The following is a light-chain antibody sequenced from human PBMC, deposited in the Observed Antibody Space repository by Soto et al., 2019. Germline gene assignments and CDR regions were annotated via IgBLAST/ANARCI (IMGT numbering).Light chain of an antibody. Sequence: EIVMTQSPATLSVSPGERATLSCRASQSFSNNLAWFQHKPGQAPRLLIYGASTRATGIPARFSGSGSVTDFTLTISSLQAEYFAVYYCQQYNDWPRTFGRGTKVEI. CDR3: QQYNDWPRT. J-gene: IGKJ1*01. V-gene: IGKV3-15*01. CDR1: QSFSNN. CDR2: GAS.